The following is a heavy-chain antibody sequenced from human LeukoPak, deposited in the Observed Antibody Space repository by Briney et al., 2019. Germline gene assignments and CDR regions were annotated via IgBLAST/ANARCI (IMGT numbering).Heavy chain of an antibody. CDR3: AKENSRSGDAFDI. CDR2: ISGSGGST. D-gene: IGHD4-23*01. J-gene: IGHJ3*02. Sequence: GGSLRLSCAASGFTISSYSMNWVRQAPGKGLEWVSAISGSGGSTYYADSVKGRFTISRDNSKNTLYLQMNSLRAEDTAVYYCAKENSRSGDAFDIWGQGTMVTVSS. CDR1: GFTISSYS. V-gene: IGHV3-23*01.